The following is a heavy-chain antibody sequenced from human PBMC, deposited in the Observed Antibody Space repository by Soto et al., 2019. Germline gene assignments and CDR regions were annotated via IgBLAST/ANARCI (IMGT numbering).Heavy chain of an antibody. CDR3: ARATTRAYNYYYYMDV. CDR2: IIPILGIA. D-gene: IGHD1-7*01. V-gene: IGHV1-69*02. CDR1: GGTFSSYT. J-gene: IGHJ6*03. Sequence: SVKVSCKASGGTFSSYTISWVRQAPGQGLDWMGRIIPILGIANYAQKFQGRVTITADKSTSTAYMELSSLRSEDTAVYYCARATTRAYNYYYYMDVWGKGTTVTVSS.